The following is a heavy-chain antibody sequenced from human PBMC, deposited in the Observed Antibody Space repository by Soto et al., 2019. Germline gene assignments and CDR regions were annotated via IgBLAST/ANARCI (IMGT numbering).Heavy chain of an antibody. CDR3: ARADYEILTGSYAMDV. CDR2: VSSSGNT. V-gene: IGHV4-4*07. J-gene: IGHJ6*02. D-gene: IGHD3-9*01. Sequence: SETLSLTCTVSGDSLSNYYWFWIRQPAGKGLEWIGRVSSSGNTNANPTLNSRATMSIDTSKNQFSLRLRSVTAADTAVYYCARADYEILTGSYAMDVWGQGTTVTVSS. CDR1: GDSLSNYY.